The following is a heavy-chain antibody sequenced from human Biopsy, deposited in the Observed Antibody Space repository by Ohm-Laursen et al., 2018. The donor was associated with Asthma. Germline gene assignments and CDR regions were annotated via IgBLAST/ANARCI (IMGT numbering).Heavy chain of an antibody. CDR2: ISYTGSA. V-gene: IGHV4-39*01. D-gene: IGHD7-27*01. J-gene: IGHJ4*02. Sequence: GTLSLTCTVSGGSMSSISYYWGWIRQPPGKGLEWMGSISYTGSAYHNPSLKSRVTISADTAKNHFSLKLSSVTAADTAVYYCARHWDWGSFFDYWGQGTPVTVSS. CDR1: GGSMSSISYY. CDR3: ARHWDWGSFFDY.